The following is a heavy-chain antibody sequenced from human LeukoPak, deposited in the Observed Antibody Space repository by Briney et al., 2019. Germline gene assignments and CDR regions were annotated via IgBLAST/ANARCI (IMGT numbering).Heavy chain of an antibody. Sequence: GGSLRLSCAASGFTFSSYEMNWVRQAPGKGLEWVSYISSSGSTIYYADSVKGRFTISRDNSKNTLYLQMNSLRAEDTAIYYCAKNGDRGAYCSGGSCYPYFYYYMDVWGKGTTVTISS. CDR3: AKNGDRGAYCSGGSCYPYFYYYMDV. CDR2: ISSSGSTI. D-gene: IGHD2-15*01. J-gene: IGHJ6*03. CDR1: GFTFSSYE. V-gene: IGHV3-48*03.